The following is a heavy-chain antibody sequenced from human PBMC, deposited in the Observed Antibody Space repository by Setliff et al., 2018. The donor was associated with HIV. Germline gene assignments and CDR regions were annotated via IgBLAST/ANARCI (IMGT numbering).Heavy chain of an antibody. J-gene: IGHJ5*02. D-gene: IGHD1-26*01. CDR3: VRYSGSSYRSNWFDP. Sequence: PGESLKISCKTSGYEFYGWWIGWVRQKPGKGLEWMGIIYPDDSNTRYSPSFRGQVTISADMSNSTAYLQWSSLQASDTAMYYCVRYSGSSYRSNWFDPWGQGTLVTVSS. V-gene: IGHV5-51*01. CDR2: IYPDDSNT. CDR1: GYEFYGWW.